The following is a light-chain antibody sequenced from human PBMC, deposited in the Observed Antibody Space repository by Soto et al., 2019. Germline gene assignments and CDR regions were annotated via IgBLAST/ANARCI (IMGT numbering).Light chain of an antibody. CDR2: VVS. V-gene: IGLV2-14*01. Sequence: QSALTQPASVSGSPGQSITISCTGTTSDVGGYNYVYWYQQHPAKAPKLMIYVVSNRPSGVSNRFSGSKPGNTASLTISGLQAEDDDDYYCSSYTSSSTLVVFGGGTKLTVL. J-gene: IGLJ2*01. CDR1: TSDVGGYNY. CDR3: SSYTSSSTLVV.